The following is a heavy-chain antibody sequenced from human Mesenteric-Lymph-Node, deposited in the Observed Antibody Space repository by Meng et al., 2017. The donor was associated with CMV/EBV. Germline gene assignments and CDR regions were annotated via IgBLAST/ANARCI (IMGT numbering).Heavy chain of an antibody. J-gene: IGHJ4*02. Sequence: GESLKISCVASGFTVSTNYMSWVRQAPGKGLEWVSATSGSGGSTYYADSVKGRFTISRDNSKNTLYLQMNSLRAEDTAVYYCAKDYWTYDFWSGPGDYWGQGTLVTVSS. CDR1: GFTVSTNY. CDR2: TSGSGGST. CDR3: AKDYWTYDFWSGPGDY. V-gene: IGHV3-23*01. D-gene: IGHD3-3*01.